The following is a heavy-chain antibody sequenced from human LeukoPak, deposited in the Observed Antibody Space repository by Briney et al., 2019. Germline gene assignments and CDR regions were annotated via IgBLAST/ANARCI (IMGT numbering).Heavy chain of an antibody. D-gene: IGHD1-20*01. CDR2: IYYSGST. V-gene: IGHV4-31*03. CDR1: GGSISSGGYY. CDR3: ARQDLITGTALDY. J-gene: IGHJ4*02. Sequence: SETLSLTCTVSGGSISSGGYYWSWIRQHPGKGLEWIGYIYYSGSTYYNPSLKSRVTISIDTSKNQFSLKLSSVTAADTAMYYCARQDLITGTALDYWGQGTLVTVSS.